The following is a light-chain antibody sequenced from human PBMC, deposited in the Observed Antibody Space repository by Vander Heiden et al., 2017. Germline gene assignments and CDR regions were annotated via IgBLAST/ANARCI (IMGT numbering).Light chain of an antibody. J-gene: IGLJ2*01. V-gene: IGLV3-19*01. CDR2: GKD. CDR1: SRRSNY. Sequence: SSELTQDPTVSVALGQTVRITCQGDSRRSNYASWYQQKPGQAPVLIIYGKDNRPSGIPDRFSGSGSGNTASLTITGAQAEDKADYYCNSRDSSGNHLVFGGGTKLTVL. CDR3: NSRDSSGNHLV.